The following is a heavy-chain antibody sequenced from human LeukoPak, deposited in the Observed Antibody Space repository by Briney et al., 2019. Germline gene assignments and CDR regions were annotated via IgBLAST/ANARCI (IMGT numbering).Heavy chain of an antibody. D-gene: IGHD6-13*01. CDR3: ANESPGYSSSWYVY. CDR2: ISYDGSNK. Sequence: PGGSLRLPCAASGFTFSSYGMHWVRQAPGKGLEWVAVISYDGSNKYYADSVKGRFTISRDNSKNTLHLQMNSLRAEDTAVYYCANESPGYSSSWYVYWGQGTLVTVSS. V-gene: IGHV3-30*18. J-gene: IGHJ4*02. CDR1: GFTFSSYG.